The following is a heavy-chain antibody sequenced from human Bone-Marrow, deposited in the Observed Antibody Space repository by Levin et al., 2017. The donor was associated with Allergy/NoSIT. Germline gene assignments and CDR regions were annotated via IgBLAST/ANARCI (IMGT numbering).Heavy chain of an antibody. CDR3: TAVTAVTAARSYISM. J-gene: IGHJ3*02. V-gene: IGHV3-7*01. CDR1: GFTFSNYW. CDR2: IGQDGSER. D-gene: IGHD4-17*01. Sequence: GESLKISCVASGFTFSNYWMSWVRQAPGQGLEWVANIGQDGSERNYVDSVKGRFTISRDNARNSLYLHMDTLRAEDTGVYYCTAVTAVTAARSYISMWGQGTAVTVSS.